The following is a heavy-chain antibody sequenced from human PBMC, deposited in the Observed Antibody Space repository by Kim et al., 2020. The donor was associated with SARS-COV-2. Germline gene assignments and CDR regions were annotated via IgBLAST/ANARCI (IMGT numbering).Heavy chain of an antibody. V-gene: IGHV4-39*07. D-gene: IGHD6-6*01. CDR3: ARAARPLYYYGMDV. J-gene: IGHJ6*02. Sequence: PSLTSRVTISVDTSKNQFSLKLSSVTAADTAVDYCARAARPLYYYGMDVWGQGTTVTVSS.